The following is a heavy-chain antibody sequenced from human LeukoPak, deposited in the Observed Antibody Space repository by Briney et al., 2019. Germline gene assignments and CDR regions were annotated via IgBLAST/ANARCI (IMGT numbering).Heavy chain of an antibody. V-gene: IGHV3-11*01. CDR2: ISSSGSTV. J-gene: IGHJ4*02. CDR1: GFTFSDYY. Sequence: GESLRLSCAASGFTFSDYYMSWIRQAPGKGLKWVSYISSSGSTVYYAGSVKGRFTISRDNAQNSLYLQMNSLRTEDTAVYYCARERSSSWADYWGPGTLVTVSS. CDR3: ARERSSSWADY. D-gene: IGHD6-13*01.